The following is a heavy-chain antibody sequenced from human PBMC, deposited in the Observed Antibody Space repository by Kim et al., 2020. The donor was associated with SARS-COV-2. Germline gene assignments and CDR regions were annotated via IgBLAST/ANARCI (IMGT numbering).Heavy chain of an antibody. V-gene: IGHV3-53*01. CDR2: IYSGGST. CDR1: GFTVSSNY. J-gene: IGHJ6*02. D-gene: IGHD3-16*02. Sequence: GGSLRLSCAASGFTVSSNYMSWVRQAPGKGLEWVSVIYSGGSTYYADSVKGRFTISRDNSKNTLYLQMNSLRAEDTAVYYCARAPYREGWGSYQYYYYYYGMDVWGQGTTVTVSS. CDR3: ARAPYREGWGSYQYYYYYYGMDV.